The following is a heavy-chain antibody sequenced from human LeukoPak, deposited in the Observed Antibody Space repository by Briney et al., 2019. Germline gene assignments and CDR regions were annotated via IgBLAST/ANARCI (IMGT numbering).Heavy chain of an antibody. Sequence: GGSLRLSCAASGFTFSSYAMHWLRQAPGKGLEWVAVIWYDGSNKYYXDSVKGRFTISRDNSKNTLYLQMNTLRAEDTAVYYCATSIVGLSYXEHFQHWGQGTLVTV. V-gene: IGHV3-30-3*01. CDR2: IWYDGSNK. CDR3: ATSIVGLSYXEHFQH. D-gene: IGHD1-26*01. J-gene: IGHJ1*01. CDR1: GFTFSSYA.